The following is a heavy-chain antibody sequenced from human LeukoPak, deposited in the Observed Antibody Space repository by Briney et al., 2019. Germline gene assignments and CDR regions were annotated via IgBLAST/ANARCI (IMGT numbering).Heavy chain of an antibody. CDR2: ISYDGSNK. J-gene: IGHJ4*02. V-gene: IGHV3-30*03. Sequence: PGGSLRLSCAASGFTFSSYGMHWVRQAPGKGLEWVAVISYDGSNKYYADSVKGRFTISRDNSKNTLYLQMNSLRAEDTAVYYCTRGDPDYWGQGTLVTVSS. CDR3: TRGDPDY. D-gene: IGHD2-21*02. CDR1: GFTFSSYG.